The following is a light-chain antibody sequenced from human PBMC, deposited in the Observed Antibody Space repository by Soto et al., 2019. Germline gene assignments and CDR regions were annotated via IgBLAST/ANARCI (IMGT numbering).Light chain of an antibody. J-gene: IGKJ5*01. CDR3: QGYNSWRRIS. CDR2: DTS. V-gene: IGKV3-15*01. Sequence: EIVMTQSPATLSVSPGERATLSCRASQSVDSNLIWYQQKPGQSPRLLIYDTSTRATGVPDRFIGSGSGTDFTLTISRLQSEDFAVYYCQGYNSWRRISFGQGTRLEIK. CDR1: QSVDSN.